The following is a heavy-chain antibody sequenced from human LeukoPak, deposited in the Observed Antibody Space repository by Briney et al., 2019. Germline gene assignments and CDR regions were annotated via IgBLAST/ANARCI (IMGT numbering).Heavy chain of an antibody. CDR2: IYYSGST. CDR3: ARVPAQEMYYFDY. CDR1: GGSISSGDYY. D-gene: IGHD2-2*01. Sequence: PSETLSLTCTVSGGSISSGDYYWSWIRQPPGTGLEWIGYIYYSGSTYYNPSLKSRVTISVDTSKNQFSLKLSSVTAADTAVYYCARVPAQEMYYFDYWGQGTLVTVSS. J-gene: IGHJ4*02. V-gene: IGHV4-30-4*01.